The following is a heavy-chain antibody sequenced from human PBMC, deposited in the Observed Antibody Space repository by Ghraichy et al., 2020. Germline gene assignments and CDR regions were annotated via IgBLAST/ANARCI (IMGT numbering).Heavy chain of an antibody. CDR3: ARDRDEGSSASYYNSYYYYGMDV. Sequence: SQTLSLTCAISGDSVSSNSAAWNWIRQSPSRGLEWLGRTYYRSKWYNDYAVSVKSRITINPDTSKNQFPMQLNSVTPEDTAVYYCARDRDEGSSASYYNSYYYYGMDVWGQGTTVTVSS. J-gene: IGHJ6*02. V-gene: IGHV6-1*01. CDR2: TYYRSKWYN. D-gene: IGHD3-10*01. CDR1: GDSVSSNSAA.